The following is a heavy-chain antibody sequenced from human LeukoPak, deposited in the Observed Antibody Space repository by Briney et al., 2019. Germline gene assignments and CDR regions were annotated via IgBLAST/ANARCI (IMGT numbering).Heavy chain of an antibody. D-gene: IGHD2-21*02. CDR2: FDPEDGET. J-gene: IGHJ4*02. CDR3: ATDLGTSARTAGY. Sequence: ASVKVSCKVSGYTLTELSMHWVRQAPGKGLEWMGGFDPEDGETIYTQQFQGRVTMTEDTSTDTAYMELSSLRSEDSAVYYCATDLGTSARTAGYWGQGTLVTVSS. V-gene: IGHV1-24*01. CDR1: GYTLTELS.